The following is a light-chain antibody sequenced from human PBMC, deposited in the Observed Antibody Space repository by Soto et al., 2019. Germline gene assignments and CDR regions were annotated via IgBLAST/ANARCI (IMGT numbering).Light chain of an antibody. J-gene: IGLJ1*01. CDR2: DVS. CDR3: SSYTSSSTYV. V-gene: IGLV2-14*01. Sequence: QSVLTQPASVSGSPGESITISCTGTSSDVGAYNFVSWYQQDPGKAPKLMIYDVSSRPSGVSNRFSGSKSGHTASLTISGLQAEDEADYYCSSYTSSSTYVFGTGTKVHRP. CDR1: SSDVGAYNF.